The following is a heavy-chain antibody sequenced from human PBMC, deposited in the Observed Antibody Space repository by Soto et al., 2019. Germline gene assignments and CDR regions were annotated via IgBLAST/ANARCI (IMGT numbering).Heavy chain of an antibody. D-gene: IGHD4-4*01. CDR2: ISYDESNK. CDR3: ACTVTPSPYYYYGMDV. CDR1: GFTFSSYA. J-gene: IGHJ6*02. Sequence: GGSLRLSCAASGFTFSSYAMHWVRQAPGKGLEWVAVISYDESNKYYADSVKGRFTISRDNSKNTLYLQMNSLRAEDTAVYYCACTVTPSPYYYYGMDVWGQGTTVTVSS. V-gene: IGHV3-30-3*01.